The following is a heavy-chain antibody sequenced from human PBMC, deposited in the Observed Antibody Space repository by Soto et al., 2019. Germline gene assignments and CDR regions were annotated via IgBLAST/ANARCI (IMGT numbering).Heavy chain of an antibody. D-gene: IGHD1-26*01. CDR2: IYYSGIT. CDR3: ARLGGSYAVPHFDY. V-gene: IGHV4-59*08. J-gene: IGHJ4*02. Sequence: WTWIRQPPGKGLEWMGYIYYSGITTNYNPSLKSRVTLSVDTSKNQFSLKLSSVTAADTAVYYCARLGGSYAVPHFDYWGQGTLVTVSS.